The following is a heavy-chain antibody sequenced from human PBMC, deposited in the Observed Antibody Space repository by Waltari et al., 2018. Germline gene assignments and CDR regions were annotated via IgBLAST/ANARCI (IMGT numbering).Heavy chain of an antibody. CDR1: GFTFSSYA. V-gene: IGHV3-23*03. D-gene: IGHD3-3*01. Sequence: EVQLLESGGGLVQPGGSLRLSCAASGFTFSSYAMSWVRQAPGKGLEGVSVIYSGGSTYYADSVKVRFTISRDNSKNTLYLQMNSLRAEDTAVYYCAKPLLRFLIQDAFDIWGQGTMVTVSS. J-gene: IGHJ3*02. CDR2: IYSGGST. CDR3: AKPLLRFLIQDAFDI.